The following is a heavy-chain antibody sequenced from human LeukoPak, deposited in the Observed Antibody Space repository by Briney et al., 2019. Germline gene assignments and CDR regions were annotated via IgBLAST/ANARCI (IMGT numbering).Heavy chain of an antibody. CDR3: ARDREYCSSTSCHSTYYYYYGMDV. CDR1: GGTFSSYA. J-gene: IGHJ6*04. V-gene: IGHV1-69*06. Sequence: GASVKVSCKASGGTFSSYAISWVRQAPGQGLEWMGGIIPIFGTANYAQKFQGRVTITADKSTSTAYMELSSLRSEDTAVYYCARDREYCSSTSCHSTYYYYYGMDVWGKGTTATVSS. CDR2: IIPIFGTA. D-gene: IGHD2-2*02.